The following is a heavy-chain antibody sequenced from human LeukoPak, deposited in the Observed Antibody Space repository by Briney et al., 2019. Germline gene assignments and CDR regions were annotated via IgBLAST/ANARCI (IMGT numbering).Heavy chain of an antibody. V-gene: IGHV3-7*01. J-gene: IGHJ4*02. CDR2: IEGDGTKK. CDR3: ARWDSGSFDY. CDR1: GISLSTSW. Sequence: GGSLRLSCAASGISLSTSWMSWVRQAPGKGPEWLTDIEGDGTKKYYVDSVKGRFTISRDNAKNSLYLQMNSLRAEDTAVYYCARWDSGSFDYWGQGTLVTVSS. D-gene: IGHD6-19*01.